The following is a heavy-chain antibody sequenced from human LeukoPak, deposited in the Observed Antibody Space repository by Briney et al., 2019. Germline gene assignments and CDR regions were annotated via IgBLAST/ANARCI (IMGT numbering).Heavy chain of an antibody. V-gene: IGHV5-51*01. CDR3: ARATTVVTPLYFDY. J-gene: IGHJ4*02. D-gene: IGHD4-23*01. CDR2: IYPGDSDT. CDR1: GYSFTTYW. Sequence: GESLKISCKGSGYSFTTYWIAWVRQMPGKGLEWMGIIYPGDSDTRYSPSFQGQVTISADKSISTVYLQWSSLKASDTAMYYCARATTVVTPLYFDYWGQGTLVTVSS.